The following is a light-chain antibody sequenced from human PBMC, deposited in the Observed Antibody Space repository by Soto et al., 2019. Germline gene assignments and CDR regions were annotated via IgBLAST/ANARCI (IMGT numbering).Light chain of an antibody. Sequence: EIVLTQSPATLSLSPGERATLSCRASQSVSSYLAWYQQKPGQAPRLLIYDASNTATGLPARFSGSGSGTDFTLTISSLEPADFAVYYCQQRSNWPRTFGQGTKVE. J-gene: IGKJ1*01. CDR3: QQRSNWPRT. CDR2: DAS. V-gene: IGKV3-11*01. CDR1: QSVSSY.